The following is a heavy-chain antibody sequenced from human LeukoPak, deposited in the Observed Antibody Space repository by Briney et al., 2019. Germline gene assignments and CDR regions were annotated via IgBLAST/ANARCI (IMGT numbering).Heavy chain of an antibody. Sequence: SVKVSCKASGGTFSGYAISWVRQAPGQGLEWMGGIIPIFGTANYAQKFQGRVTITADKSTSTAYMELSSLRSEDTAVYYCARDGGPGYCGGDCYSWYYFDYWGQGTLVTVSS. CDR3: ARDGGPGYCGGDCYSWYYFDY. V-gene: IGHV1-69*06. D-gene: IGHD2-21*02. J-gene: IGHJ4*02. CDR2: IIPIFGTA. CDR1: GGTFSGYA.